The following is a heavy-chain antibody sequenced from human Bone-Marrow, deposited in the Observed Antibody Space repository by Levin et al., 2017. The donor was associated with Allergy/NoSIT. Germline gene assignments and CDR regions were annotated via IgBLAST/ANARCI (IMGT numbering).Heavy chain of an antibody. CDR2: ISGSGGST. CDR1: GFSFSNYA. Sequence: HSGGSLRLSCGGSGFSFSNYAMNWVRQAPGKGLEWVSVISGSGGSTYYADSVKGRFTISRDNSKNTLYLQMNSLRAEDTAVYYCAKEERLVEWLLEMDVWGKGTTVTVSS. V-gene: IGHV3-23*01. D-gene: IGHD3-3*01. J-gene: IGHJ6*04. CDR3: AKEERLVEWLLEMDV.